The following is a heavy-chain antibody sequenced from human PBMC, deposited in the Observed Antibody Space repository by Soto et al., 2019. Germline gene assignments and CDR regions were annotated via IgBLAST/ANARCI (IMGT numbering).Heavy chain of an antibody. V-gene: IGHV3-48*03. CDR1: GFTFSGYE. Sequence: EVQLVESGGGLAQPGGSLRLSCAASGFTFSGYEMNWVRQAPGKGLEWVSYIDSSGNTIDYADSVKGRFTISSDNAKNSLYLQMNSLRAEDTAIYYCARDGPAADFDHWGQGTQVTVSS. J-gene: IGHJ4*02. D-gene: IGHD6-13*01. CDR2: IDSSGNTI. CDR3: ARDGPAADFDH.